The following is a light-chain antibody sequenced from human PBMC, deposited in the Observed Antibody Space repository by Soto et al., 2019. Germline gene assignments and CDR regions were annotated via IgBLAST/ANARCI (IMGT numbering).Light chain of an antibody. CDR3: CSYAGSSTPYVV. V-gene: IGLV2-23*01. CDR2: EGS. J-gene: IGLJ2*01. CDR1: SSDVGSYNL. Sequence: QSALTQPASVSGSPGQSITISCTGTSSDVGSYNLVSWYQQHPGKAPKLMIYEGSKRPSGVSNRFSGSKSSNTASLTISGLQAEDEADYYCCSYAGSSTPYVVFGGGTKLTVL.